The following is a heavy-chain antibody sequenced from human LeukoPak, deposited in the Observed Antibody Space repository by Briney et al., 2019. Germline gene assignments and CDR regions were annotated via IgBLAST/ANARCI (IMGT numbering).Heavy chain of an antibody. J-gene: IGHJ5*02. V-gene: IGHV1-2*02. CDR1: GYTFTSYY. Sequence: ASVKVSCKASGYTFTSYYMHWVRQAPGQGLEWMGWINPNSGGTNYAQKFQGRITMSRDTSTSTVYMELSSLRSEDTAFYYCATDHSMANTAWWFDPWGQGTLVTVSS. CDR2: INPNSGGT. CDR3: ATDHSMANTAWWFDP. D-gene: IGHD5-24*01.